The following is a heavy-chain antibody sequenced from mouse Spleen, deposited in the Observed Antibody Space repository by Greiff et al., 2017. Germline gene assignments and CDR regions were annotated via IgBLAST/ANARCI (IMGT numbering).Heavy chain of an antibody. CDR2: IDPENGDT. Sequence: EVKLMESGAELVRPGASVKLSCTASGFNIKDDYMHWVKQRPEQGLEWIGWIDPENGDTEYASKFQGKATITADTSSNTAYLQLSSLTSEDTAVYYCTPYGNHYAMDYWGQGTSVTVSS. CDR1: GFNIKDDY. D-gene: IGHD2-1*01. CDR3: TPYGNHYAMDY. V-gene: IGHV14-4*01. J-gene: IGHJ4*01.